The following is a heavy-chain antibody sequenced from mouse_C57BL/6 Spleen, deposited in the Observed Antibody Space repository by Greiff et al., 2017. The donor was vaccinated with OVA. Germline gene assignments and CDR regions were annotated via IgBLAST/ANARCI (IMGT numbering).Heavy chain of an antibody. D-gene: IGHD3-2*02. CDR2: IWRGGST. CDR1: GFSLTSYG. CDR3: AKTDSSFYAMDY. J-gene: IGHJ4*01. V-gene: IGHV2-5*01. Sequence: VKVVESGPGLVQPSQSLSITCTVSGFSLTSYGVHWVRQSPGKGLEWLGVIWRGGSTDYNAAFMSRLSITKDNSKSQVFFKMNSLQADDTAIYYCAKTDSSFYAMDYWGQGTSVTVSS.